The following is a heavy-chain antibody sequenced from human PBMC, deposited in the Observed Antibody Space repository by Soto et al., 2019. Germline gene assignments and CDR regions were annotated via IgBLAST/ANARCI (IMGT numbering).Heavy chain of an antibody. Sequence: GGSLRLSCAASGFTVGSNYMFWVRQAPGKGLEWVSSISTSSGYRYYADSVKGRFTISRDNAKKSLYLQMNSLRAEDTAVYYCARDLHDYVSFRFDPWGQGTLVTVSS. V-gene: IGHV3-21*01. CDR3: ARDLHDYVSFRFDP. CDR2: ISTSSGYR. D-gene: IGHD3-16*01. CDR1: GFTVGSNY. J-gene: IGHJ5*02.